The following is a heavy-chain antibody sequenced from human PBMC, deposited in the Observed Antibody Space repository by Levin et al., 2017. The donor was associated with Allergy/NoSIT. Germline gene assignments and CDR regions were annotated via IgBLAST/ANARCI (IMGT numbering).Heavy chain of an antibody. J-gene: IGHJ4*02. CDR3: ARDVWAYFDY. CDR1: GFTFSSQW. D-gene: IGHD5/OR15-5a*01. CDR2: IKKDGSEK. Sequence: GESLKISCAASGFTFSSQWMSWVRQAPGKGLEWVGNIKKDGSEKNYVDSVKGRFTISRDNAKNSVYLQMNSLRVEDTAVYYCARDVWAYFDYWGQGILVTVS. V-gene: IGHV3-7*01.